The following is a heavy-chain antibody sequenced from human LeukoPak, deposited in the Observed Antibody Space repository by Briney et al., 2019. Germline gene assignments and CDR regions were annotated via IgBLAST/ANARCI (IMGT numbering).Heavy chain of an antibody. CDR2: INAGNGNT. D-gene: IGHD3-10*01. CDR1: GYTFTSYA. J-gene: IGHJ4*02. Sequence: ASVKVSCKASGYTFTSYAMHWVRQAPGQRLEWMGWINAGNGNTKYSQKFQGRVTITRDTSASTAYMELGSLRSEDTAVYYCARDYYYGSGSYSRRLDYWGQGTLVTVSS. CDR3: ARDYYYGSGSYSRRLDY. V-gene: IGHV1-3*01.